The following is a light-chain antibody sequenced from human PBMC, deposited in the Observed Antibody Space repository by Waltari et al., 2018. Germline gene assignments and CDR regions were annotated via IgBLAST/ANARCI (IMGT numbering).Light chain of an antibody. J-gene: IGKJ1*01. Sequence: DIQMTQSPSSLSASVADRVTITCRASQSISSYLNWYQQKPGKAPKLLIYAASSLQSGVPSRLSGSGSGTDFTLTISSLQPEDFATYYCQQSYSTPWTFGQGTKVEIK. CDR3: QQSYSTPWT. CDR2: AAS. CDR1: QSISSY. V-gene: IGKV1-39*01.